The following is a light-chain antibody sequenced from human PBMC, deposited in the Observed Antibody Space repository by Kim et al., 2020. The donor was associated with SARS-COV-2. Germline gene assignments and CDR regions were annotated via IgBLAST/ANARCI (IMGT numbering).Light chain of an antibody. V-gene: IGKV2-28*01. Sequence: DIVMTQSPLSLPVTPGEPASTSCRSSQSLLHSNGYNYLDWYLQKPGQSPQLLIYLGSNRASGVPDRFSGSGSGTDFTLKISRVEAEDVGVYYCMQALQTPLTFGGGTKLEI. CDR3: MQALQTPLT. CDR1: QSLLHSNGYNY. J-gene: IGKJ4*01. CDR2: LGS.